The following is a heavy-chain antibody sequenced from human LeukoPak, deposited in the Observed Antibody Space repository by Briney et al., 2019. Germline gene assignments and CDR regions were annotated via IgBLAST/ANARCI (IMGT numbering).Heavy chain of an antibody. D-gene: IGHD5-24*01. CDR1: AYAFTGYH. CDR3: AKDRDGADRIIL. J-gene: IGHJ4*02. V-gene: IGHV1-2*06. CDR2: LNANTGHA. Sequence: ASLRVSCVVAAYAFTGYHIHWVRHAPGQGPEWVGRLNANTGHAVYAFTVQGRVTITGDTSSKTAYMEVTRLTSDDTALYYCAKDRDGADRIILWGQGTLVTVSS.